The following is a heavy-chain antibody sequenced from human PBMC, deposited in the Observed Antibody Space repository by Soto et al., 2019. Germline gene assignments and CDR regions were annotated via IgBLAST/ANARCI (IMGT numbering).Heavy chain of an antibody. V-gene: IGHV4-34*02. CDR3: ARQPVSLTNKFFFYDYGLDV. CDR2: IHHSGTT. D-gene: IGHD2-8*01. Sequence: QVQLQQWGAGLLKPSETLSLACAVYGGSFSDYFWTWLRQPPGKGLQWIGEIHHSGTTHYNPSLKSRLTISVATSKNQFSLRLSSMTAADTAVYYCARQPVSLTNKFFFYDYGLDVWGQGTTVTVSS. CDR1: GGSFSDYF. J-gene: IGHJ6*02.